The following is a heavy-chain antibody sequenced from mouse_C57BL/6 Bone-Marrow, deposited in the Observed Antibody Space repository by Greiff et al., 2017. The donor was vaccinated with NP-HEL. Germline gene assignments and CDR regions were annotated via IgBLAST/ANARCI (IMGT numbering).Heavy chain of an antibody. CDR1: GFNIKDDY. CDR2: IDPGNGDT. Sequence: EVQLQQSGAELVRPGASVKLSCTASGFNIKDDYMHWVKQRPEQGLEWIGWIDPGNGDTEYASKFQGKATITADTSSNTAYLQLSSLTSEDTAVYYCTPIPYYFDYWGQGTTLTVSS. J-gene: IGHJ2*01. D-gene: IGHD5-1-1*01. CDR3: TPIPYYFDY. V-gene: IGHV14-4*01.